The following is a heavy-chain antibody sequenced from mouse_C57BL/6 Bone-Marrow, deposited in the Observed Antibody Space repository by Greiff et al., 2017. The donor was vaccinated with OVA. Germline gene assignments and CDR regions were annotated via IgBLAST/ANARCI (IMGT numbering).Heavy chain of an antibody. V-gene: IGHV10-3*01. J-gene: IGHJ3*01. CDR3: VGTYGSRGSWFAY. CDR1: GFTFNTYA. Sequence: EVKVVESGGGLVQPKGSLKLSCAASGFTFNTYAMHWVRQAPGKGLEWVARIRRKSSNYASYYADSVKARFTISRDDSQSILYLQMNNLKTENIAMYYCVGTYGSRGSWFAYWGQGTLVTVSA. D-gene: IGHD1-1*01. CDR2: IRRKSSNYAS.